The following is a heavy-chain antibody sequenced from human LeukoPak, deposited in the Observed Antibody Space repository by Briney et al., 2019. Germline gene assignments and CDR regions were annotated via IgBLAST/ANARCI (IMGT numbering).Heavy chain of an antibody. J-gene: IGHJ5*02. D-gene: IGHD6-6*01. V-gene: IGHV3-30*02. CDR3: AKVPRIAARQGSWFDP. Sequence: GGSLRLSCAASGFTFSSYGMHWVRQAPGKGLEWVAFIRYDGSNKYYADSVKGRFTISRDNSKNTPYLQMNSLRAEDAAVYYCAKVPRIAARQGSWFDPWGQGTLVTVSS. CDR1: GFTFSSYG. CDR2: IRYDGSNK.